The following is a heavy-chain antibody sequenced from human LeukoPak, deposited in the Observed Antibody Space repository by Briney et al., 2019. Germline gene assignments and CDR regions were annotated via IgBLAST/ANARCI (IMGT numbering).Heavy chain of an antibody. D-gene: IGHD3-10*01. CDR2: IYYSGST. Sequence: PSETLSLTCTVPGGSISNYYWSWIRQPPGKGLESIGYIYYSGSTNYNPSLMSRVTISVDTSKNQFSLKLTSVTAADTAVYYCARHRGAGFDYWGQGTLVTVSS. CDR1: GGSISNYY. CDR3: ARHRGAGFDY. V-gene: IGHV4-59*08. J-gene: IGHJ4*02.